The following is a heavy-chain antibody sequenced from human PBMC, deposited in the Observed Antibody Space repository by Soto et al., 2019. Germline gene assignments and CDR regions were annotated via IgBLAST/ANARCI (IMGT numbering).Heavy chain of an antibody. CDR2: IIPILGIA. Sequence: QVQLVQSGAEVKKPGSSVKVSCKASGGTFSSYTISWVRQAPGQGLEWMGRIIPILGIANYAQKFQGRVTITADKSTSTAYMELSSLRSEDTAVYYCAGRAIAAAGTTYNWFDPWGQGTLVTVSS. D-gene: IGHD6-13*01. V-gene: IGHV1-69*02. CDR3: AGRAIAAAGTTYNWFDP. CDR1: GGTFSSYT. J-gene: IGHJ5*02.